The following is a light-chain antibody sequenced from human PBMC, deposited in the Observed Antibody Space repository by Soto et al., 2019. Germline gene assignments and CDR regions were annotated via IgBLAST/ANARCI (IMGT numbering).Light chain of an antibody. Sequence: EIVLTQSPVTLSLSPGERATLSCRASQSVSSSYLVWYQQKPGQAPRLLIYGASIRATGIPDRFSGSGSGTDFTLTISRLEPEDFAVYYCQQNGRSPPWTFGQGTKVDIK. CDR3: QQNGRSPPWT. CDR1: QSVSSSY. CDR2: GAS. V-gene: IGKV3-20*01. J-gene: IGKJ1*01.